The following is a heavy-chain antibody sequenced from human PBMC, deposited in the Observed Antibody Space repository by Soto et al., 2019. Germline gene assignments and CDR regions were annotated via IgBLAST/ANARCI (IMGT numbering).Heavy chain of an antibody. CDR2: ISSSSSYI. V-gene: IGHV3-21*01. CDR3: ARDRGFGYDSSGYPRKRFDY. CDR1: GFTFSSYS. D-gene: IGHD3-22*01. J-gene: IGHJ4*02. Sequence: GGSLRLSCAASGFTFSSYSMNWVRQAPGKGLEWVSSISSSSSYIYYADSVKGRFTISRDNAKNSLYLQMNSLRAEDTAVYYCARDRGFGYDSSGYPRKRFDYWGQGTLVTVSS.